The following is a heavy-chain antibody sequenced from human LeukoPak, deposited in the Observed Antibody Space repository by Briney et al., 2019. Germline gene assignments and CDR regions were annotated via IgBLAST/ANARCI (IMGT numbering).Heavy chain of an antibody. D-gene: IGHD4-17*01. V-gene: IGHV3-7*03. CDR3: ARVRTVTYYGMDV. CDR2: IKQDESEK. CDR1: GFTFGSYW. Sequence: GGSLRLSCAASGFTFGSYWMSWVRQAPGKGLEWVANIKQDESEKYYVASVKGRFTISRDNHKNSLFLQMNSLRAEDTAVYYCARVRTVTYYGMDVWGKGITVTVSS. J-gene: IGHJ6*04.